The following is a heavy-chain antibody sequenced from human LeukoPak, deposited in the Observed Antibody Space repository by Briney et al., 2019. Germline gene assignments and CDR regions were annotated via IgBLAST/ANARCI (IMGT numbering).Heavy chain of an antibody. J-gene: IGHJ4*02. Sequence: GGSLRLSCAASGFTFSSYWMSWVRQAPGKGLEWVANIKQDGSKNYYVDSAKGRFTISRDNAKESLFLQMNSLRAEDTAVYYCARAQQWLGCLFDYWGQGTLVTVSS. CDR1: GFTFSSYW. CDR2: IKQDGSKN. D-gene: IGHD6-19*01. CDR3: ARAQQWLGCLFDY. V-gene: IGHV3-7*01.